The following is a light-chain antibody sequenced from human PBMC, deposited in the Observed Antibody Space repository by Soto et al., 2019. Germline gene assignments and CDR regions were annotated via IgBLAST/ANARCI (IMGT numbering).Light chain of an antibody. J-gene: IGLJ3*02. Sequence: QSVLTQPPSVSRAPGQRVTVPCTGNSSNLGAGYDVHWYQQLPGTAPKLVIYGNRNRPSGVPERFSGSKSGTSASLAITGRQAEDEGDYYCQAYEYSLTASVFGGGTKLTVL. CDR3: QAYEYSLTASV. CDR2: GNR. V-gene: IGLV1-40*01. CDR1: SSNLGAGYD.